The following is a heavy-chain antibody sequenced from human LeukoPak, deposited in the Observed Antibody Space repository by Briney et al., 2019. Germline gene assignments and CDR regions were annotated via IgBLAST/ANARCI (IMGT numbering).Heavy chain of an antibody. Sequence: GGSLRLSCAASGFTFSSYAMSGVRQPPGKGREGVSAISGSGGSTYYADSVKGRFTISRQNSKNTLHLQMHSLRAEDTAVHYCAKDQGGPYYYYYYGMDVWGQGTTVTVSS. D-gene: IGHD3-16*01. J-gene: IGHJ6*02. V-gene: IGHV3-23*01. CDR3: AKDQGGPYYYYYYGMDV. CDR2: ISGSGGST. CDR1: GFTFSSYA.